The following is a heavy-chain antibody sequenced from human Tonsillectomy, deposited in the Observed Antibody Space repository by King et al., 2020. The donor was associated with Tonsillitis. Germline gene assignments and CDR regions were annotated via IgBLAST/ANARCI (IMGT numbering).Heavy chain of an antibody. CDR2: FSRGGDST. D-gene: IGHD6-19*01. CDR1: GFTFVDFA. J-gene: IGHJ4*02. V-gene: IGHV3-43*02. Sequence: VQLVESGGGVVQPGGALRLSCAASGFTFVDFAMHWVRQVSGKVLEWVSLFSRGGDSTYYADSVKGRITISRDNNKNSLHLQMNSLRTEDTALYYCARGQQWLLKDWGQGTLVTVSS. CDR3: ARGQQWLLKD.